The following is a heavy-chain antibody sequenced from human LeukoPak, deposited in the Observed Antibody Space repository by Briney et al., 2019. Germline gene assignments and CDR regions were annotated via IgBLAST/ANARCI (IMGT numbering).Heavy chain of an antibody. J-gene: IGHJ4*02. CDR3: ARDYRHYYDSSGPGEFDY. V-gene: IGHV1-18*01. CDR2: ISAYNGNT. CDR1: GYTFTSYG. D-gene: IGHD3-22*01. Sequence: ASVKVSCKASGYTFTSYGISWVRQAPGQGLEWMGWISAYNGNTNYAQKLQGRVTMTTDTSTSTAYMELRSLRSDDTAVYYCARDYRHYYDSSGPGEFDYWGQGTLVTVSS.